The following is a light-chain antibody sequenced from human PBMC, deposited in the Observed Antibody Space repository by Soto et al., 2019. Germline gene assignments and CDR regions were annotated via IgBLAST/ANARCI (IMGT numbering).Light chain of an antibody. CDR1: SSNIGAGYD. V-gene: IGLV1-40*01. CDR3: QSYYSSQSYV. J-gene: IGLJ1*01. CDR2: GNS. Sequence: PVLTQPPSESAAPGQRVNTSRTEKSSNIGAGYDGPWYQQLPGTPPKLPIYGNSNRPSGVPDRFSGSKSGTSASLAITGRQAGYGAYYYCQSYYSSQSYVFGTRTKV.